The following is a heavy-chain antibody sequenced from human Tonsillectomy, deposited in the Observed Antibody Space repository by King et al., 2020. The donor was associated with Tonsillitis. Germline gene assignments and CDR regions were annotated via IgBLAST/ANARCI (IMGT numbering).Heavy chain of an antibody. CDR2: IDHSGST. CDR3: ARERRIPKYIWSHYMRAFYI. Sequence: VQLQQWGAGLLKPSETLSLTCAVYSGSFSGNYWTWIRQSPGKGLEWIGEIDHSGSTNCSPSLQSRVTMSVDTSKSQFSLRLSSVTAADTAVYYCARERRIPKYIWSHYMRAFYIWGQGTTVSVSS. D-gene: IGHD1-26*01. CDR1: SGSFSGNY. J-gene: IGHJ3*02. V-gene: IGHV4-34*01.